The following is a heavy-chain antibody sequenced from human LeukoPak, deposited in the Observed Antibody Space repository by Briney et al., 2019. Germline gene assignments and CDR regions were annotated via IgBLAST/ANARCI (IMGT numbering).Heavy chain of an antibody. CDR3: ARDRSGSYPVPFDY. CDR1: GGSISSGSYY. V-gene: IGHV4-61*02. D-gene: IGHD1-26*01. J-gene: IGHJ4*02. CDR2: IYTSGST. Sequence: NPSETLSLTCTVSGGSISSGSYYWSWIRQPAGKGLEWIGRIYTSGSTNYNPSLKSRVTISVDTSKNQFSLKLSSVTAADTAVYYCARDRSGSYPVPFDYWGQGTLVTVSS.